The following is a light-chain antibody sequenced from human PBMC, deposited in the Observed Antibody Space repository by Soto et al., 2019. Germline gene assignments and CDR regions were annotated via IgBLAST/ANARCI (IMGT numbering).Light chain of an antibody. CDR3: QQRSNWPIT. CDR1: ESVSSN. Sequence: TQSPDTLSVSAGERGSLSWMGSESVSSNVAWFQQKPGQAPRILIYDESNRATGIPARLSGSGSGTDFTLTISRLEPEDFAVYYCQQRSNWPITCGQGTRLEIK. V-gene: IGKV3-11*01. CDR2: DES. J-gene: IGKJ5*01.